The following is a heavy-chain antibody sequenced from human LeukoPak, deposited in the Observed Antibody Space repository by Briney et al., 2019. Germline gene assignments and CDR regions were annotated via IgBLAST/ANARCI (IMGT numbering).Heavy chain of an antibody. D-gene: IGHD2-8*01. V-gene: IGHV3-53*01. J-gene: IGHJ4*02. Sequence: GGSLRLSCAASGFTVSSNYMSWVRQAPGKGLEWVSVIYSGGSTYYADSVKGRFTISRDNSKNTLHLQMNSPRAEDTAVYYCARGVGYCTNGVCDYWGQGTLVTVSS. CDR2: IYSGGST. CDR1: GFTVSSNY. CDR3: ARGVGYCTNGVCDY.